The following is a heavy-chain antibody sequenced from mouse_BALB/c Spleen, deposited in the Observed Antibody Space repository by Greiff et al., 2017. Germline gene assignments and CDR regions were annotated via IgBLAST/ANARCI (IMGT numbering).Heavy chain of an antibody. V-gene: IGHV1-54*03. Sequence: VQLQQSGAELVRPGTSVKVSCKASGYAFTNYLIEWVKQRPGQGLEWIGVINPGSGGTNYNEKFKGKATLTADKSSSTAYMQLSSLTSDDSAVYFCARSTVSRRGYAMDYWGQGTSVTVSS. D-gene: IGHD1-1*01. CDR2: INPGSGGT. CDR1: GYAFTNYL. J-gene: IGHJ4*01. CDR3: ARSTVSRRGYAMDY.